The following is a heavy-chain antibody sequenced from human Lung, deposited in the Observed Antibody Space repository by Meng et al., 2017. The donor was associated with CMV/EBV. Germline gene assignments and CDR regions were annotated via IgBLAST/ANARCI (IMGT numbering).Heavy chain of an antibody. CDR2: IPHRGSS. CDR1: GDSLPNPNW. J-gene: IGHJ1*01. V-gene: IGHV4-4*02. D-gene: IGHD3-10*01. CDR3: LRRSGGSV. Sequence: VQVAGSGPALVKPSEPLSLTCAVSGDSLPNPNWGAWVRQPPGKGLEWIGEIPHRGSSAYNPSLKSRVSMSIDKSKNQFSLKLTSVTAADTAVYHCLRRSGGSVWGQGTLVTVSS.